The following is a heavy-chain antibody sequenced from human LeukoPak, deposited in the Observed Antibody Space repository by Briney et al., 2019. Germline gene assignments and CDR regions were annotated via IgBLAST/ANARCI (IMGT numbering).Heavy chain of an antibody. CDR3: ARSSVGYFCGGDCNEYFQH. D-gene: IGHD2-21*02. J-gene: IGHJ1*01. Sequence: ASVKVSCEASGYTFTSYAMHWVRQAPGQRLEWMGWINAGNGNTKYSQKFQGRVTITRDTSASTAYMELSSLRSEDTAVYYCARSSVGYFCGGDCNEYFQHWGQGTLVTVSS. CDR2: INAGNGNT. V-gene: IGHV1-3*01. CDR1: GYTFTSYA.